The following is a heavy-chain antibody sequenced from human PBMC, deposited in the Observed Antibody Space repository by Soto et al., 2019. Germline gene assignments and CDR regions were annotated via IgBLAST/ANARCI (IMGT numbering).Heavy chain of an antibody. CDR2: IYPGDSDT. V-gene: IGHV5-51*01. D-gene: IGHD3-16*01. J-gene: IGHJ4*02. Sequence: PGESLKISCKGSGYTFPRYWIVWVRQMPGKGLEWMGTIYPGDSDTRYSPSFQGQVTISADRSINTAYLQWISLKASDTAIYYCARRLNLFEPNDFRGQGTLVTVSS. CDR1: GYTFPRYW. CDR3: ARRLNLFEPNDF.